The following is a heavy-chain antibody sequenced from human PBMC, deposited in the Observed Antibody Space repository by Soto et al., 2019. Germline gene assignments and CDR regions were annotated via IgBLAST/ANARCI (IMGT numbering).Heavy chain of an antibody. V-gene: IGHV4-30-2*01. CDR1: GGSISSGGYS. J-gene: IGHJ4*02. Sequence: QLQLQESGSGLVKPSQTLSLTCAVSGGSISSGGYSWIWIRQPPGKGLEWIGYIYPSGSTYYNPSLKSRVTISVDRSKTQFSLKLSSVTAADTAVYYCARWGKLDLGFDYWGEGTLVAVAS. D-gene: IGHD1-1*01. CDR3: ARWGKLDLGFDY. CDR2: IYPSGST.